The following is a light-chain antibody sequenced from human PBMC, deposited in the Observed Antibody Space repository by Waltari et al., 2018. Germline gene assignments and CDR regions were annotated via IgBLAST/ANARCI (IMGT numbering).Light chain of an antibody. Sequence: DIQMTQSPSSLSASVGDRVTITCQASQDIADYLNWYQPKPGKAPKLLIYDASHLETGVPSRFSGSGSGTKFTFTISSLQPEDIATYYCQQDDDLPVTFGGGTKVEIK. CDR3: QQDDDLPVT. CDR1: QDIADY. J-gene: IGKJ4*01. CDR2: DAS. V-gene: IGKV1-33*01.